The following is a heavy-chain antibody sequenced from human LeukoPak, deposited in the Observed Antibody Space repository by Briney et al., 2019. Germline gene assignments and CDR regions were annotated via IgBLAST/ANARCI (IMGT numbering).Heavy chain of an antibody. D-gene: IGHD3-10*01. Sequence: GGSLRLSCAASGFTFSSYEMNWFRQAPGKGLEWVSYISSSGSTLYYADSVKGRFTISRDNAKNSLYLQMNSLRAEDTAVYYCAREGSTYGSGVDYWGQGTLVTVSS. CDR1: GFTFSSYE. CDR2: ISSSGSTL. V-gene: IGHV3-48*03. CDR3: AREGSTYGSGVDY. J-gene: IGHJ4*02.